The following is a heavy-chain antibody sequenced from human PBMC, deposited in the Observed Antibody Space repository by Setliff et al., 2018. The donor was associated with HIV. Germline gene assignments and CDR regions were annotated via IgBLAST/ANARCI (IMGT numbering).Heavy chain of an antibody. V-gene: IGHV4-34*01. Sequence: PSETLSLTCAVYGGSFSGYDWSWIRQPPGKGLEWIGEINHSGSTNYNPSLKSRVTISVDTSKNQFSLKLRSVTAADTAVYYCARRDGYSYGFYFDYWGQRTLVTVSS. CDR1: GGSFSGYD. J-gene: IGHJ4*02. CDR2: INHSGST. D-gene: IGHD5-18*01. CDR3: ARRDGYSYGFYFDY.